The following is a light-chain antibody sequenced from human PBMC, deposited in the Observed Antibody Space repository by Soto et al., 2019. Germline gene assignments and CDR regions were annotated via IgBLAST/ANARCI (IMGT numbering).Light chain of an antibody. Sequence: EIVLTQSPGTLSLSPGERATLSCRASQSINNRYLAWYQQTPGQAPTLLIYAASSRATGVPDRFSGSGSGTDCTLTISRLEPEDFAVYYCEQFGSSPGFTFGTGTKVDIK. CDR2: AAS. CDR3: EQFGSSPGFT. J-gene: IGKJ3*01. V-gene: IGKV3-20*01. CDR1: QSINNRY.